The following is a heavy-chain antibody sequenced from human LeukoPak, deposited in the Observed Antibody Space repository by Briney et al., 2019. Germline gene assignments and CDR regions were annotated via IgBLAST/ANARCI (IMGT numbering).Heavy chain of an antibody. CDR1: GFTFSSYS. V-gene: IGHV3-21*01. CDR3: ARDQGRIAVAGTDDY. Sequence: GGSLRLSCAASGFTFSSYSMNWVRQAPGKGLEWVSSISSSSSYIYYADSVKGRFTISRDNAKNSLYLQMNSLRAEDTAVYYCARDQGRIAVAGTDDYWGQGTLVTVSS. J-gene: IGHJ4*02. CDR2: ISSSSSYI. D-gene: IGHD6-19*01.